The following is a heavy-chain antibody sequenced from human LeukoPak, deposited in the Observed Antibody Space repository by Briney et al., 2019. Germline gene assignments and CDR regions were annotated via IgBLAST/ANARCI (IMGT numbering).Heavy chain of an antibody. D-gene: IGHD3-22*01. J-gene: IGHJ4*02. CDR1: GGSISSSSYY. CDR2: IYYSGST. V-gene: IGHV4-39*07. CDR3: ARVNARYDTPDHFDY. Sequence: SETLSLTCTVSGGSISSSSYYWGWIRQPPGKGLEWIGSIYYSGSTYYNPSLKSRVTISVDTSKNQFSLKLSSVTAADTAVYYCARVNARYDTPDHFDYWGQGTLDTVSS.